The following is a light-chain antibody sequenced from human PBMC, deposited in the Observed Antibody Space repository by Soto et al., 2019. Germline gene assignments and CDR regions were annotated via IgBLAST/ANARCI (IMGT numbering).Light chain of an antibody. CDR2: GAS. J-gene: IGKJ1*01. Sequence: EIVLTQSPGTLSLSPGERATLSCRASQSVSSSYLAWYQQKPGQAPRLLIYGASSRATGIPDRFSGSGSETDFTLTMSRREPEDFAVYYCQHYGSSSWTFGQGTKVEIK. CDR1: QSVSSSY. V-gene: IGKV3-20*01. CDR3: QHYGSSSWT.